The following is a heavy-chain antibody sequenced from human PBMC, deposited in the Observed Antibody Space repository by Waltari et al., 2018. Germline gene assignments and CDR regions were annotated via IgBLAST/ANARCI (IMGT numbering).Heavy chain of an antibody. J-gene: IGHJ4*02. Sequence: QVQLQESGPGLVKPSETLSLTCAVSGYSISSGYYWGWIRQPPGKGLEWIGSIYHSGSTYDNPSLKSRVTISVDTSKNQFSLKLSSVTAADTAVYYCVSYDSSGYHDYWGQGTLVTVSS. V-gene: IGHV4-38-2*01. CDR2: IYHSGST. D-gene: IGHD3-22*01. CDR1: GYSISSGYY. CDR3: VSYDSSGYHDY.